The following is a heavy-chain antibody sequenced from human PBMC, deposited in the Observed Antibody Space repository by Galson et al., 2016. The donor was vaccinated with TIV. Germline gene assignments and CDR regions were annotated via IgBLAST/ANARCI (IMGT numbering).Heavy chain of an antibody. CDR3: AREPYSPLMLDI. D-gene: IGHD2-21*01. CDR2: INRYGSST. J-gene: IGHJ3*02. CDR1: GFTFSNYW. Sequence: SLRLSCAASGFTFSNYWMHWVRQAPGKGLVGVSRINRYGSSTTYADSVKGRFTISRDNAKNTLYLQMNSLRAEDTAVYYCAREPYSPLMLDIWGQGTMVTVSS. V-gene: IGHV3-74*03.